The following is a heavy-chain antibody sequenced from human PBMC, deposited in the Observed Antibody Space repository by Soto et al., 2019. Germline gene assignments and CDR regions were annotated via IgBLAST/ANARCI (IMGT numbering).Heavy chain of an antibody. CDR2: ISAYNGDT. CDR1: GYTFTTSG. CDR3: ARDGRNTLVRGVIMTLSYGSDY. Sequence: QVQLVQSGAEVRKPGASVKVSCKASGYTFTTSGINWVRQAPGQGLQWLGWISAYNGDTIYAPRLQGRVTMTTDTSTNTGYMELRNLRPDDTAVYYCARDGRNTLVRGVIMTLSYGSDYWGQGTLVTVSS. D-gene: IGHD3-10*01. J-gene: IGHJ4*02. V-gene: IGHV1-18*01.